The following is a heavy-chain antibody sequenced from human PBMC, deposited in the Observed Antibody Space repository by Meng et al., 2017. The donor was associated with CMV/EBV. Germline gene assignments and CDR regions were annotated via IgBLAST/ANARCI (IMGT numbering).Heavy chain of an antibody. V-gene: IGHV3-23*03. Sequence: SYAMSWVRQAPGKGLEWVSVSYSGGSSTYYADSVKGRFTISRDNSKNTLYLQMNSLRAEDTAVYYCAKARVGIRGYYYDSSGYLVDYWGQGTLVTVSS. CDR3: AKARVGIRGYYYDSSGYLVDY. D-gene: IGHD3-22*01. CDR1: SYA. CDR2: SYSGGSST. J-gene: IGHJ4*02.